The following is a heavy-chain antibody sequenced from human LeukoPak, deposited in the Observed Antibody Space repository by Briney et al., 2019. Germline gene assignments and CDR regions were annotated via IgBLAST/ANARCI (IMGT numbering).Heavy chain of an antibody. V-gene: IGHV3-23*01. J-gene: IGHJ4*02. CDR3: AKDRGFNYGYGFDY. CDR1: GFTFSDYA. D-gene: IGHD3-16*01. Sequence: GGSLRLSCAASGFTFSDYAMIWVRQTPGWGLEWVSTISGSAGSTHNADSVKGRFTISRDNSNNTLYLHVSSLRVEDTAVYYCAKDRGFNYGYGFDYWGQGNLVTVSS. CDR2: ISGSAGST.